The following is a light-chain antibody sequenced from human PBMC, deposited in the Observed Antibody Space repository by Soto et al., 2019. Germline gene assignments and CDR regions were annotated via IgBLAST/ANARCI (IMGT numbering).Light chain of an antibody. CDR3: TATDDRLTGPV. CDR1: SSNIETNL. J-gene: IGLJ2*01. CDR2: NND. V-gene: IGLV1-47*02. Sequence: QSVLTQPPSACGTPGQRVTISWSGSSSNIETNLVHWYQHLPGASPRLLIYNNDQRPSAVPDRFSASKSGTSASLAISGLRSEDEADYYCTATDDRLTGPVFGGGTKVTVL.